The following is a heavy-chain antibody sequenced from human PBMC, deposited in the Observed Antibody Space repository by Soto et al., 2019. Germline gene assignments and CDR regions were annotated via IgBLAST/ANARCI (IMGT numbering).Heavy chain of an antibody. Sequence: EVQLVESGGGLVQPGGSLRLSCAASGFTFSSYSRNWVRQAPGKGLEWVSYISSSSSTIYYADSVKGRFTISRDNAKNSLYLQMNSLRDEDTAVYYCARSRDFWSGYWLGYFDLWGRGTLVTVSS. V-gene: IGHV3-48*02. CDR2: ISSSSSTI. J-gene: IGHJ2*01. CDR1: GFTFSSYS. D-gene: IGHD3-3*01. CDR3: ARSRDFWSGYWLGYFDL.